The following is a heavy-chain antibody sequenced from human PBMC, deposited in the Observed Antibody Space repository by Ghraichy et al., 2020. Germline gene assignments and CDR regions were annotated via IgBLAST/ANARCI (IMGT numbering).Heavy chain of an antibody. CDR1: GFTFSSYS. CDR3: ASGPEGNIFDY. CDR2: ISSSSSYI. V-gene: IGHV3-21*01. J-gene: IGHJ4*02. Sequence: GGSLRLSCAASGFTFSSYSMNWIRQAPGKGLEWVSSISSSSSYIYYADSVKGRFTISRDNAKNSLYLQMNSLRAEDTAVYYCASGPEGNIFDYWGQGTLVTVSS.